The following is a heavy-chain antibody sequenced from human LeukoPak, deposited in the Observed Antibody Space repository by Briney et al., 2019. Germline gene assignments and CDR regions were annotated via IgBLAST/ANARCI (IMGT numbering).Heavy chain of an antibody. Sequence: PGGSLRLSCAASGFTDYMTWVRQAPGKGLEWVAAISGSGTGTYYADSVQGRFTISRDNSKNMLYLQMNSLRAEDTAVYSCARGTVTAPDYWGQGTLVTVSS. CDR1: GFTDY. D-gene: IGHD4-17*01. J-gene: IGHJ4*02. V-gene: IGHV3-53*01. CDR2: ISGSGTGT. CDR3: ARGTVTAPDY.